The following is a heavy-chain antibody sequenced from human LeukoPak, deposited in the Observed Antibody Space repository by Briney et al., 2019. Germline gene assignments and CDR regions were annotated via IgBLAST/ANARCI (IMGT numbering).Heavy chain of an antibody. CDR3: ARDWELLYSFDY. CDR2: MNPNSGNT. D-gene: IGHD1-26*01. Sequence: GASVTVSCKASGYTFTSYDINWVRQAPGQGLEWMGWMNPNSGNTGYAQKFQGRVTMTRNTSISTAYMELSSLRSEDTAVYYCARDWELLYSFDYWGQGTLVTVSS. V-gene: IGHV1-8*01. CDR1: GYTFTSYD. J-gene: IGHJ4*02.